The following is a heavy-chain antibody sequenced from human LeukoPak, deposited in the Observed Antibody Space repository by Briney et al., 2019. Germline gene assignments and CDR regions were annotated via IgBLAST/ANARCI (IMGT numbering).Heavy chain of an antibody. CDR1: GFTFSSYW. Sequence: PGGTLRLSCAASGFTFSSYWMSWVRQAPGKGLEWVANINQDGSEKYYVDSVKGRFTISRDNTKNSVYLQMSSLRAEDTAVYYCARVRITLVRGVIVFDYWGQGNLGPVSS. CDR2: INQDGSEK. D-gene: IGHD3-10*01. CDR3: ARVRITLVRGVIVFDY. J-gene: IGHJ4*02. V-gene: IGHV3-7*05.